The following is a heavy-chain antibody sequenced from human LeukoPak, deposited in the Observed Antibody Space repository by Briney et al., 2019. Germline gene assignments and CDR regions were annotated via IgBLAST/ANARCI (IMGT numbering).Heavy chain of an antibody. D-gene: IGHD2-2*02. Sequence: SETLSLTCAVYGGSFSGYYWSWIRQPPGKGLEWIGEINHSGSTNYNPSLKSRVTISVDTSKNQFSLKLSSVTAADTAVYYCARAPYCSSSSCYKGYGEFDYWGQGTLVTVSS. V-gene: IGHV4-34*01. CDR3: ARAPYCSSSSCYKGYGEFDY. J-gene: IGHJ4*02. CDR1: GGSFSGYY. CDR2: INHSGST.